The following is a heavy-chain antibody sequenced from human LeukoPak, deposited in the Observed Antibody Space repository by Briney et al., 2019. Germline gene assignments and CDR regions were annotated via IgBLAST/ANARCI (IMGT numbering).Heavy chain of an antibody. J-gene: IGHJ4*02. Sequence: SLRLSCAASGFTLSSYEMNWVRQAPGKGLEWVSYISGSGSTKYYADSVKGRFTISRDNAKNSLYLQMNSLRAEDTAVYYCARKGSSWYYFDYWGQGTLVTVSS. CDR1: GFTLSSYE. D-gene: IGHD6-13*01. CDR2: ISGSGSTK. V-gene: IGHV3-48*03. CDR3: ARKGSSWYYFDY.